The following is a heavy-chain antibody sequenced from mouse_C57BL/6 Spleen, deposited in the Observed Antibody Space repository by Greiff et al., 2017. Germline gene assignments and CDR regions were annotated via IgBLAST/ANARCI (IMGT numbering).Heavy chain of an antibody. Sequence: EVQLVESEGGLVQPGSSMKLSCTASGFTFSDYYMAWVRQVPEKGLEWVANINYDGSSTYYLDSLKSRFIISRDNAKNILYLQMSSLKSEDTATYYCARDRGDYYGSSYVNYAMDYWGQGTSVTVSS. D-gene: IGHD1-1*01. V-gene: IGHV5-16*01. CDR1: GFTFSDYY. J-gene: IGHJ4*01. CDR2: INYDGSST. CDR3: ARDRGDYYGSSYVNYAMDY.